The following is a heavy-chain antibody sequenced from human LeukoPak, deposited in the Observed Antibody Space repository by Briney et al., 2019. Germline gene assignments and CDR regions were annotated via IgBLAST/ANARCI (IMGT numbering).Heavy chain of an antibody. J-gene: IGHJ4*02. CDR3: AIDMGYCSGGSCYSGGFDY. V-gene: IGHV3-33*01. CDR2: IWHDGSNK. Sequence: GGSLRLSCAASGFTFSSYGMHWVRQAPGKGLVWVAGIWHDGSNKYYADSVKGRFTISRDNSKNTLYVKMNSLRAEDTAVYYCAIDMGYCSGGSCYSGGFDYWGQGTVVTVSS. D-gene: IGHD2-15*01. CDR1: GFTFSSYG.